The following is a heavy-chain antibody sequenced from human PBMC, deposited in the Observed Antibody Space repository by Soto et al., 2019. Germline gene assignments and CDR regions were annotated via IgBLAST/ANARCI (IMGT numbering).Heavy chain of an antibody. Sequence: GGSLRLSCAASGLTFSHFLMHWVRQAPGKGLEWVSRINNDGTGTSYADSVKGRFTISRDDATNTLFLQINSLRAEDTAVYYCTTAFEYWGQGALVTVSS. CDR2: INNDGTGT. CDR1: GLTFSHFL. V-gene: IGHV3-74*01. J-gene: IGHJ4*02. CDR3: TTAFEY.